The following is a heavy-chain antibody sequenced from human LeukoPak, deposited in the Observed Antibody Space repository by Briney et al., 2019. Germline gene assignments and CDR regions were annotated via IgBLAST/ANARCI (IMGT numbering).Heavy chain of an antibody. CDR1: GFTFSSYS. CDR2: ISGSGGDT. CDR3: AKKGATTGDFDY. D-gene: IGHD1-26*01. V-gene: IGHV3-23*01. Sequence: GGSLRHSCAASGFTFSSYSMNWVRQAPGKGPEWVSAISGSGGDTYYADSVKGRFTISRDNSKNTLYLQMNSLRAEDTAVYYCAKKGATTGDFDYWGQGTLVTVSS. J-gene: IGHJ4*02.